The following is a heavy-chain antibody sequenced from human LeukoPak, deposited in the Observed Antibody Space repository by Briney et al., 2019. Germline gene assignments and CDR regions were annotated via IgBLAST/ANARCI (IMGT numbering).Heavy chain of an antibody. CDR3: ARPRGCSSTSCYRVWFDP. Sequence: SETLSLTCTVSGGSISSSSYYWGWIRQPPGKGLEWIGSIYYSGSTYYNPSLKSRVTISVDTSKNQFSLKLSSVTAADTAVYYCARPRGCSSTSCYRVWFDPWGQGTLVTVSS. J-gene: IGHJ5*02. CDR1: GGSISSSSYY. V-gene: IGHV4-39*01. CDR2: IYYSGST. D-gene: IGHD2-2*01.